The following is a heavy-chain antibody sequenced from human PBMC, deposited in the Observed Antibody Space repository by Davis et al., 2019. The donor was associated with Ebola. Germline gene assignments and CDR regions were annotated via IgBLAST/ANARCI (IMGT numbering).Heavy chain of an antibody. J-gene: IGHJ4*02. CDR1: GFTFSSYA. CDR2: ISYDGSNK. CDR3: AREGFQVYYFDY. Sequence: GESLKISCAASGFTFSSYAMHWVRQAPGKGLEWVAVISYDGSNKYYADSVKGRFTISRDNSKNTLYLQMNSLRAEDTAVYYCAREGFQVYYFDYWGQGTLVTVSS. V-gene: IGHV3-30-3*01. D-gene: IGHD2/OR15-2a*01.